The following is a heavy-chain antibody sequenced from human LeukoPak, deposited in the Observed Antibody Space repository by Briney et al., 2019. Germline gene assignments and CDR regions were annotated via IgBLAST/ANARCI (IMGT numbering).Heavy chain of an antibody. V-gene: IGHV4-59*01. D-gene: IGHD4-17*01. CDR2: LHYTGRN. CDR3: ARGGNGDFLKWFDP. CDR1: GGXISPYY. Sequence: SETLSLTCTVSGGXISPYYWGWIRQPPGRGLEWIGSLHYTGRNSYNPSLKSRVTISVDMSKNQFSLKLTSVTAADTAVYYCARGGNGDFLKWFDPWGQGTLVTVSS. J-gene: IGHJ5*02.